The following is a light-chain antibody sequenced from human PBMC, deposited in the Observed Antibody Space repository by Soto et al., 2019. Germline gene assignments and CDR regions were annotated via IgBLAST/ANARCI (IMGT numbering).Light chain of an antibody. Sequence: AILWTPSPSSLSASFSHVFPITFRSSQGIDTSLAWYQQKPGKAPKLLIYDASSLESGVPSRFSGSGSGTEFTLTISSLQPDDFATYYCQQYNSYPWTFGQGTKVDIK. CDR3: QQYNSYPWT. CDR2: DAS. CDR1: QGIDTS. V-gene: IGKV1-13*02. J-gene: IGKJ1*01.